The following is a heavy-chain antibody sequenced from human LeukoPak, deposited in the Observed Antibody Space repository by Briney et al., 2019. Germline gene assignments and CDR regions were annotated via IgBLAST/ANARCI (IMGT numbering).Heavy chain of an antibody. Sequence: GASVKVSCKASGYSFTGHYMHWVRQAPGQGLEWMGGIIPVLGTTNYAQTFQNKVTITADESTSTTYMELSSLTSEDTAVYYCATSGGDYYYYSLDVWGKGTPVTVSS. CDR2: IIPVLGTT. CDR3: ATSGGDYYYYSLDV. J-gene: IGHJ6*03. V-gene: IGHV1-69*13. D-gene: IGHD3-10*01. CDR1: GYSFTGHY.